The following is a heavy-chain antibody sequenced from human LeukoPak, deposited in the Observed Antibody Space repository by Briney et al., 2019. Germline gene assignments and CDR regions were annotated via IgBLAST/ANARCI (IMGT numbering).Heavy chain of an antibody. CDR2: IYTSGST. CDR3: ASSAAGTLYFQH. J-gene: IGHJ1*01. V-gene: IGHV4-4*09. Sequence: SETLSLTCAVSGGSISSYYWSWIRQPPGKGLGWIGCIYTSGSTNYNPSLKSRVTISLGTSKNQFSLKLSSVTAADTAVYYCASSAAGTLYFQHWGQGTLVTVSS. D-gene: IGHD6-13*01. CDR1: GGSISSYY.